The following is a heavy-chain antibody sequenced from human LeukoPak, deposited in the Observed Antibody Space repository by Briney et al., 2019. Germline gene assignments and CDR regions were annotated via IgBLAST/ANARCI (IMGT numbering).Heavy chain of an antibody. CDR2: IYTSGST. D-gene: IGHD3-3*01. J-gene: IGHJ4*02. CDR3: ARGRPFWSGYWDYFDY. V-gene: IGHV4-59*10. CDR1: GGSFSGYY. Sequence: SETLSLTCAVYGGSFSGYYWSWIRQPAGKGLEWIGRIYTSGSTNYNPSLKSRVTMSVDTSKNQFSLKLSSVTAADTAVYYCARGRPFWSGYWDYFDYWGQGTLVTVSS.